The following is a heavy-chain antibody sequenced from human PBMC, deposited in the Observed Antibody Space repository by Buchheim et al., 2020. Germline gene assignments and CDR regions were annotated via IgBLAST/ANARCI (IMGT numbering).Heavy chain of an antibody. CDR2: ISYDGSNK. J-gene: IGHJ6*01. Sequence: QVQLVESGGGVVQPGRSLRLSCAASGFTFSSYGMHWVRQAPGKGLEWVAVISYDGSNKYYADSVKGRFTISRDNSKNTLYLQINRLRAEHTAVYYCAKVHRCSCSGGSCCYGMDVWGQGTT. CDR3: AKVHRCSCSGGSCCYGMDV. CDR1: GFTFSSYG. D-gene: IGHD2-15*01. V-gene: IGHV3-30*18.